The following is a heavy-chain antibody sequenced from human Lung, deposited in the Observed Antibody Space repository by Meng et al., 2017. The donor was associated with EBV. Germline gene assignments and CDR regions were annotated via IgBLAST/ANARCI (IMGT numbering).Heavy chain of an antibody. J-gene: IGHJ5*02. CDR1: GAPVDSGVTH. D-gene: IGHD3-16*01. CDR2: TYNVGGP. V-gene: IGHV4-30-4*01. CDR3: NAYTEGGGGLGS. Sequence: VRLQRSGPELVKPSEPLAPPCTFSGAPVDSGVTHWCWAPQPQGKGLECIGYTYNVGGPHYTPSPKSRVSMSVDPSKNQFPLTLSSVTAADPAVYYCNAYTEGGGGLGSWGQGTLVTVSS.